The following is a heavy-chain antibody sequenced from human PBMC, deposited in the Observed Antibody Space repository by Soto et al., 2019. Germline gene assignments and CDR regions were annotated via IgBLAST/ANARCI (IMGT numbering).Heavy chain of an antibody. J-gene: IGHJ4*02. D-gene: IGHD6-19*01. Sequence: LSLTGTVSGDCVRRSDYYWGWXXXHXGKGLEGIGRVYYSGSTYYNPSLKSRVTMSVDTSKNQFSLKLSSVTAADAAVYYCARHPTFSGWEYYFDYWGQGTPVTVSS. CDR1: GDCVRRSDYY. V-gene: IGHV4-39*01. CDR2: VYYSGST. CDR3: ARHPTFSGWEYYFDY.